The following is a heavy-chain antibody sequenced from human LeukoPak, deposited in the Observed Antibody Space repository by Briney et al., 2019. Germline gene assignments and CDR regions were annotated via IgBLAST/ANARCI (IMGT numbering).Heavy chain of an antibody. J-gene: IGHJ4*02. CDR1: GFTFGDYI. Sequence: GGSLRLSCTTSGFTFGDYIMSWVRQAPGKGLEWVGLIRSKPYGGTTDYAASVKGRFTISRDDSKSIAYLQMNSLKTEDTAVYYCTSGSATGTGSGYWGQGTLVTVSS. CDR2: IRSKPYGGTT. V-gene: IGHV3-49*04. D-gene: IGHD6-13*01. CDR3: TSGSATGTGSGY.